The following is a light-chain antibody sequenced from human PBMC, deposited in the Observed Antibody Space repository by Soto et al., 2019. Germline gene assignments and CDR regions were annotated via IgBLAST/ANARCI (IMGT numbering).Light chain of an antibody. Sequence: QSALTQPASVSGSPGQSITISCTGTSSDVGGYNYVSWYQQFPGKAPKLMIYDVSSRPSGVSNRFSGSKSGNTASLTISGLQAEDEADYYCSSYTSSGTRVFGGGTKLTVL. V-gene: IGLV2-14*01. CDR3: SSYTSSGTRV. CDR2: DVS. CDR1: SSDVGGYNY. J-gene: IGLJ2*01.